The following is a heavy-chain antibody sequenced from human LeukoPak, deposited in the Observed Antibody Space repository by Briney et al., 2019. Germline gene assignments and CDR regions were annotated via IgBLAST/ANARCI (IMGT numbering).Heavy chain of an antibody. CDR2: IYSGDSDT. Sequence: GESLKISCKGSGYSFTSYWIGWVRQMPGKGLEWMGIIYSGDSDTRYSPSFQGQDTISADKSISTAYLQWSSLKASDTAMYYCARPPRYSGYDSPYYFDYWGQGTLVTVSS. CDR3: ARPPRYSGYDSPYYFDY. J-gene: IGHJ4*02. D-gene: IGHD5-12*01. V-gene: IGHV5-51*01. CDR1: GYSFTSYW.